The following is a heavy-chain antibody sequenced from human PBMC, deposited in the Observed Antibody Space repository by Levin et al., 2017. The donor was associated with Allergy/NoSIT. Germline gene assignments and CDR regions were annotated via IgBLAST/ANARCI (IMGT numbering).Heavy chain of an antibody. CDR1: GITVSSHY. D-gene: IGHD2-15*01. CDR3: TRSRDCSGGACYRGVFDY. J-gene: IGHJ4*02. Sequence: GESLKISCAASGITVSSHYMSWVRQAPGRGLEWVSSIYSGGTTYYADSVKGRFTISRDNSKSTLYLHMNTLRVEDTAGYYCTRSRDCSGGACYRGVFDYWGQGILVTVSS. V-gene: IGHV3-66*01. CDR2: IYSGGTT.